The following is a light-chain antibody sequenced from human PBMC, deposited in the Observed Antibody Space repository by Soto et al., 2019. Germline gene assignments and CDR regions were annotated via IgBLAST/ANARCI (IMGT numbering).Light chain of an antibody. CDR3: QQSGDTPPWT. CDR2: AAS. J-gene: IGKJ1*01. V-gene: IGKV1-39*01. Sequence: DIQMTQSPSSLSASVGDRVIITCRASQSIRKYLNWYQHKPGKVPTLLIYAASSLQSGVPSRFSGSGSGTEFTLTITSLQPEDLATYYCQQSGDTPPWTCGQGTKVEIK. CDR1: QSIRKY.